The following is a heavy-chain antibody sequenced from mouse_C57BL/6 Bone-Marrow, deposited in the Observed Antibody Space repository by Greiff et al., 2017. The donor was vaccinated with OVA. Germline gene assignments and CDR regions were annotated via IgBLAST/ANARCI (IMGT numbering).Heavy chain of an antibody. D-gene: IGHD1-1*01. J-gene: IGHJ2*01. CDR2: IHPNSGST. CDR3: ARHPTISTVVATDY. V-gene: IGHV1-64*01. Sequence: QVQLQQPGAELVKLGASVKLSCKASGYTFTSYWMHWVKQRPGQGLEWIGMIHPNSGSTNYNEKFKSKATLTVDKSSSTAYMQLSSLTSEDSAVYYWARHPTISTVVATDYWGQGTTLTVSS. CDR1: GYTFTSYW.